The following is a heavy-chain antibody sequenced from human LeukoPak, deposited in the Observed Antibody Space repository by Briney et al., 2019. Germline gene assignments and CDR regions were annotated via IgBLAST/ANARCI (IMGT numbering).Heavy chain of an antibody. J-gene: IGHJ4*02. CDR2: IGGSGATT. V-gene: IGHV3-23*01. CDR3: AKIRLEESATGY. D-gene: IGHD2-15*01. CDR1: GFSFSSYA. Sequence: GGSLRLSCAASGFSFSSYAMSWVRQAPGKGLEWVSAIGGSGATTYYADSVRGRFTISRDNSKNTMYLQMSSLRAEDTAVYYCAKIRLEESATGYWGQGTLVTVSS.